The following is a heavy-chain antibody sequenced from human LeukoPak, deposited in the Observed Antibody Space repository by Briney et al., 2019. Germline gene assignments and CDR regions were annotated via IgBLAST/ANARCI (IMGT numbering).Heavy chain of an antibody. J-gene: IGHJ4*02. CDR1: GGSISSYY. CDR3: ARHHDYGGNVDY. D-gene: IGHD4-17*01. CDR2: IYYSGST. Sequence: SETLSLTCTVSGGSISSYYWSWIRQPPGKELEWIGYIYYSGSTNYNPSLKSRVTISVDTSKNQFSLKLSSVTAADTAVYYCARHHDYGGNVDYWGQGTLVTVSS. V-gene: IGHV4-59*08.